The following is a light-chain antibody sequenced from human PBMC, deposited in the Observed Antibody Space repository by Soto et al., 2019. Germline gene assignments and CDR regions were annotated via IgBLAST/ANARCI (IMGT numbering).Light chain of an antibody. CDR3: QQYNTWPPRYT. CDR2: GAS. Sequence: EIVMTQSPATLSVSPGGRATLSCRASQSVGSCLAWYQQRPGQPPRLLIYGASTRATGIPARFSGSGSGTEFSLTISSLQSEDFAVYYCQQYNTWPPRYTFGQGTKLEIK. CDR1: QSVGSC. V-gene: IGKV3-15*01. J-gene: IGKJ2*01.